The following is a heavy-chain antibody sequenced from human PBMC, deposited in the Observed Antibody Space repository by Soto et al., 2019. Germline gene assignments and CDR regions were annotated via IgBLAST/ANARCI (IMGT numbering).Heavy chain of an antibody. CDR3: ARGPTTEGYYYYYGMDV. CDR1: GGTFSSYA. V-gene: IGHV1-69*13. D-gene: IGHD1-26*01. CDR2: IIPIFGTA. Sequence: RASVKVSCKASGGTFSSYAISWVRQAPGQGLEWMGGIIPIFGTANYAQKFQGRVTITADESTSTAYMELSSLRSEDTAVYYCARGPTTEGYYYYYGMDVWGQGTTVTVSS. J-gene: IGHJ6*02.